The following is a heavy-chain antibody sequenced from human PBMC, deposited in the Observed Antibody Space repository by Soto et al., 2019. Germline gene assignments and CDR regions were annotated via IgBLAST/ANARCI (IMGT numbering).Heavy chain of an antibody. CDR2: INTNTGNP. J-gene: IGHJ6*02. CDR3: ARDYQLPIITYYYYYYGMDV. CDR1: GYTFTSYA. D-gene: IGHD2-2*01. V-gene: IGHV7-4-1*01. Sequence: ASVKVSCKASGYTFTSYAMNWVRQAPGQGLEWMGWINTNTGNPTYAQGFTGRFVFSLDTSVSTAYLQICSLKAEDTAVYYCARDYQLPIITYYYYYYGMDVWGQGTTVTVSS.